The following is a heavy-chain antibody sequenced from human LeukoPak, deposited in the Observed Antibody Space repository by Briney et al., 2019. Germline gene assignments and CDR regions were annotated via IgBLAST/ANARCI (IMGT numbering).Heavy chain of an antibody. CDR3: ARRGDDSSGYLPDY. D-gene: IGHD3-22*01. CDR2: ISSSSSYI. V-gene: IGHV3-21*04. Sequence: GGSLRLSCAASGFTFSSYSMNWVRQAPGKGLEWVSSISSSSSYICYADSVKGRFTISRDNAKNSLYLQMNSLRAEDTAVYYCARRGDDSSGYLPDYWGQGTLVTVSS. CDR1: GFTFSSYS. J-gene: IGHJ4*02.